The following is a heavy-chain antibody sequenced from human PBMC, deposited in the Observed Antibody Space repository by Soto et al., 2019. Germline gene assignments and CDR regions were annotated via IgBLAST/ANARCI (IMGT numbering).Heavy chain of an antibody. CDR3: ARKYSSSWYDY. V-gene: IGHV4-59*01. CDR1: GGSISSYY. J-gene: IGHJ4*02. D-gene: IGHD6-13*01. CDR2: IYYSGST. Sequence: TVSGGSISSYYWSWIRQPPGKGLEWIGYIYYSGSTNYNPSLKGRVTISVDTSKNQFSLKLSSVTAADTAVYYCARKYSSSWYDYWGQGTLVTVSS.